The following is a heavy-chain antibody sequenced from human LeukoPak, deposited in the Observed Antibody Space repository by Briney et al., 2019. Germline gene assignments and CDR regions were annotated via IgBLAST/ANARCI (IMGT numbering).Heavy chain of an antibody. CDR2: STGSGGTT. CDR1: GFTFSNYA. CDR3: AKLQSDGLRTYYGMDI. V-gene: IGHV3-23*01. D-gene: IGHD4-17*01. J-gene: IGHJ6*02. Sequence: GGSLRLSCAASGFTFSNYAMTWVRQAPGKGLEWVSASTGSGGTTYYADSVMGRITISRDNSKNTLYLQMNSLRAEDTAVYYCAKLQSDGLRTYYGMDIWGQGTTVTVSS.